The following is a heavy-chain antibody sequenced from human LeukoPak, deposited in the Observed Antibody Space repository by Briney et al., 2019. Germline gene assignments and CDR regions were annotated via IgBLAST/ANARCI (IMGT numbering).Heavy chain of an antibody. CDR2: ISYDGSNK. CDR1: GFTFSSYG. Sequence: GRSLRLSCAASGFTFSSYGMHWVRQAPGKGLEWVAVISYDGSNKYYADSVKGRFTISRDNSKNTLYLQMNSLRAEDTAVYYCAKESSVAGPKGTYYYYGMDVWGQGTTVTVSS. V-gene: IGHV3-30*18. D-gene: IGHD6-19*01. J-gene: IGHJ6*02. CDR3: AKESSVAGPKGTYYYYGMDV.